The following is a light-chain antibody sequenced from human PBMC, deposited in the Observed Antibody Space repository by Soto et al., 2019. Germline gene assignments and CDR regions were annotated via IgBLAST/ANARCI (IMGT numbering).Light chain of an antibody. CDR2: DVA. J-gene: IGKJ1*01. Sequence: DIVLTQSPATLSLSPGDRATLSCRASQSVGTSLAWYKQQPDQAPRLLIHDVAYRASGIPERFSGSGSGTAFSLSISSLEPDDFAVYYCQHRSSWPRSFGRGTKVEV. CDR3: QHRSSWPRS. CDR1: QSVGTS. V-gene: IGKV3-11*01.